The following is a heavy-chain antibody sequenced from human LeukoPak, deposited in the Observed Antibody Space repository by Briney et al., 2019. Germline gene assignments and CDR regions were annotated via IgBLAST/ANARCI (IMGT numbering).Heavy chain of an antibody. CDR2: IKQDGSEK. CDR1: GFTFSTYW. CDR3: ARGLLAAAGIDY. D-gene: IGHD6-13*01. V-gene: IGHV3-7*04. Sequence: RGSLRLSCAASGFTFSTYWMSWVRQAPGKGLEWVANIKQDGSEKNHVDSVKGRFTISRDNAKNSLYLQMNSLRAEDTAVYYCARGLLAAAGIDYWGQGALVTVSS. J-gene: IGHJ4*02.